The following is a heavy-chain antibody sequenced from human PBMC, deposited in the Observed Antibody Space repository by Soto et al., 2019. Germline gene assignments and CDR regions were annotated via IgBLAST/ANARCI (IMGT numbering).Heavy chain of an antibody. J-gene: IGHJ4*02. V-gene: IGHV4-4*02. CDR1: SCSISSANW. CDR2: IYLGGTT. CDR3: ARHLSTPGTRGFDS. Sequence: QVQLQESGPRLVKPSGTLALTCAVSSCSISSANWWSWVRQPPGKGLEWIGEIYLGGTTNYNPSLNRPVTVSIDNYKNQFLLNLASVTAADTAVYYCARHLSTPGTRGFDSWGQGTLVTVSS.